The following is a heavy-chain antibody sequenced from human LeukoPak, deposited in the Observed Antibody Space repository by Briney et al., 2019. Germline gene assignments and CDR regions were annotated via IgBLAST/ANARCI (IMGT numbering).Heavy chain of an antibody. D-gene: IGHD2-2*01. Sequence: PGGSLRLSCAASGFTFDDYGMSWVRHAPGTGLEWVSGINWNGGSTGYADSVEGRFTISRDNAKNSLYLQMNSLRAEDTALYYCARLGINVVVPASQYYYYMDVWGKGTTVTVSS. CDR2: INWNGGST. J-gene: IGHJ6*03. V-gene: IGHV3-20*04. CDR3: ARLGINVVVPASQYYYYMDV. CDR1: GFTFDDYG.